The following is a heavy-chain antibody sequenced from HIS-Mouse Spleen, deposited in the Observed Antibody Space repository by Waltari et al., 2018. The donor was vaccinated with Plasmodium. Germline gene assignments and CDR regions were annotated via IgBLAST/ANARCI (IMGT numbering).Heavy chain of an antibody. D-gene: IGHD1-26*01. CDR2: IYYSGTT. V-gene: IGHV4-39*01. Sequence: QLQLQESGPGLVKPSETLSLTCTVSGGSISSSSYYWGWIRQPPGKGLEWIGSIYYSGTTYYNPSLKSRVTISVDTSKNQFALKLSSVTAADTAVYYCARRGGSYYYFDYWGLGTLVTVSS. J-gene: IGHJ4*02. CDR1: GGSISSSSYY. CDR3: ARRGGSYYYFDY.